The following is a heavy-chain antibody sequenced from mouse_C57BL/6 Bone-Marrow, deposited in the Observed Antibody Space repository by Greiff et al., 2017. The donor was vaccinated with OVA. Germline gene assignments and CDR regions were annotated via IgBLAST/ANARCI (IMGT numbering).Heavy chain of an antibody. D-gene: IGHD2-4*01. Sequence: VQLQQSGPVLVKPGASVKMSCKASGYTFTDYYMNWVKQSHGKSLEWIGVINPYNGGTSYNQKFKGKATLTVDKSSSTAYMELNSLTSEDSAVYYCARLYYDYDWFAYWGQGTLVTVSA. V-gene: IGHV1-19*01. J-gene: IGHJ3*01. CDR3: ARLYYDYDWFAY. CDR2: INPYNGGT. CDR1: GYTFTDYY.